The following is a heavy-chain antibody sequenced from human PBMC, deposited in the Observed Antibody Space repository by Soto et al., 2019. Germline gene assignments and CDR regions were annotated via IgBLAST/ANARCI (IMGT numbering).Heavy chain of an antibody. D-gene: IGHD6-13*01. Sequence: SPTLSLTCAISGDSVSSNSAAWNWIRQSPSRGLEWLGRTYYRSKWYNDYAVSVKSRITINPDTSKNQFSLQLNSVTPEDTAVYYCARDSGYSSSWYDQNYYFDYWGQGTLVTVSS. CDR2: TYYRSKWYN. CDR3: ARDSGYSSSWYDQNYYFDY. J-gene: IGHJ4*02. CDR1: GDSVSSNSAA. V-gene: IGHV6-1*01.